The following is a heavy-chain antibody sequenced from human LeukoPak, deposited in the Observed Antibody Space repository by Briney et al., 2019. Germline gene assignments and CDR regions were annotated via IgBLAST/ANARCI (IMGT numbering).Heavy chain of an antibody. CDR1: GLTFSSYE. CDR2: ISSSGCTI. D-gene: IGHD2-2*01. J-gene: IGHJ4*02. CDR3: ARDRYCSSTNCYRDFDY. V-gene: IGHV3-48*03. Sequence: GGSLRLSCAASGLTFSSYEMNWARQARGRGLEGGSYISSSGCTIYYADSVKGRFTISRDNAKNSLYLKMNSLRAEDTAVYYCARDRYCSSTNCYRDFDYWGQGTLVTVSS.